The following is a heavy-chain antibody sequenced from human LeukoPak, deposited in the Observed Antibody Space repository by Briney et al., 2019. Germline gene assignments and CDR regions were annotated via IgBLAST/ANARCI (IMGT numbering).Heavy chain of an antibody. Sequence: GGSLRLSCAASGFTFSSYSMNWVRQAPGKGLEWVSSISSSSSYIYYADSVKGRFTISRDNAKNSLYLQMNSLRAEDTAVYYCARTYCSGGSCYGDAFDIWGQGTMVTVSS. CDR2: ISSSSSYI. CDR3: ARTYCSGGSCYGDAFDI. V-gene: IGHV3-21*04. CDR1: GFTFSSYS. J-gene: IGHJ3*02. D-gene: IGHD2-15*01.